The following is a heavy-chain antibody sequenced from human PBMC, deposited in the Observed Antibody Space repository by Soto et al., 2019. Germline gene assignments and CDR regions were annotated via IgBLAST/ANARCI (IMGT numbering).Heavy chain of an antibody. J-gene: IGHJ4*02. CDR2: VSYDGRNK. D-gene: IGHD3-10*01. CDR1: GFTFSSYG. V-gene: IGHV3-30*03. Sequence: QVQLVESGGGVVQPGRSLRLSCAASGFTFSSYGMHWVRQAPGKGLEWVAAVSYDGRNKYYADSVKGRFTISRDDSKNTPYVQMNSLRAEDTAVYYCAGGSSGVLDNWGLGTLVTVSS. CDR3: AGGSSGVLDN.